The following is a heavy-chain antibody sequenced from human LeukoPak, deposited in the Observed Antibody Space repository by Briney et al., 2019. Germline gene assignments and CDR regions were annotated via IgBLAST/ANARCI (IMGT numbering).Heavy chain of an antibody. CDR3: ARAPLDSNGYSFDY. J-gene: IGHJ4*02. CDR1: GFTFDNYA. V-gene: IGHV3-23*01. Sequence: PGGSLRLSCAASGFTFDNYAMSWVRQAPGKGLEWVSGISGSGGRTYYADSVKGRFTISRDNSKSTLYLQMSSLRAEDTAVYYCARAPLDSNGYSFDYWGQGTLVTVSS. D-gene: IGHD3-22*01. CDR2: ISGSGGRT.